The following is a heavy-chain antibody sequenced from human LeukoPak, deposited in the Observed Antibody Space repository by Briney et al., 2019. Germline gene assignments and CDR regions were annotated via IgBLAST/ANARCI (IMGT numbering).Heavy chain of an antibody. Sequence: GGSLRLSCAVSGVNVSTNYMNWVRQAPGKGLEWVSVIYSGGSTYYADSVKGRFTISRDNSKNTLYLQMNSLRAEDTAVYYCARTRYMDVWGKGTTVTISS. CDR1: GVNVSTNY. J-gene: IGHJ6*03. CDR2: IYSGGST. CDR3: ARTRYMDV. V-gene: IGHV3-53*01.